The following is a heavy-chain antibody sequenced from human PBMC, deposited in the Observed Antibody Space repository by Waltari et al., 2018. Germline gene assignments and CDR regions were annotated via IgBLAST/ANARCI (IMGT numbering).Heavy chain of an antibody. D-gene: IGHD2-21*01. J-gene: IGHJ4*02. CDR1: GFTFSSYS. CDR2: ISSSSSYI. CDR3: ARGLAYCGGDCYPSYFDY. V-gene: IGHV3-21*01. Sequence: EVQLVESGGGLVKPGGSLRLSCAASGFTFSSYSMNWVRQAPGKGLECVSSISSSSSYIYYADSVKGRVTISRDNAKNSLYLQMNSLRAEDTAVYYCARGLAYCGGDCYPSYFDYWGQGTLVTVSS.